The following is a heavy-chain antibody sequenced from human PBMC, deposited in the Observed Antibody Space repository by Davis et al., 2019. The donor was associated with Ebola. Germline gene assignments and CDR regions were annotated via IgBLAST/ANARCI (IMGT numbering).Heavy chain of an antibody. CDR3: AREGGDYYYYYMDV. Sequence: GESLKISCAASGFTFSSYSMNWVRQAPGKGLEWVSYISSSSSTIYYADSVKGRFTISRDNAKNSLYLQMNSLRDEDTAVYYCAREGGDYYYYYMDVWGKGTTVTVSS. CDR2: ISSSSSTI. V-gene: IGHV3-48*02. J-gene: IGHJ6*03. D-gene: IGHD3-16*01. CDR1: GFTFSSYS.